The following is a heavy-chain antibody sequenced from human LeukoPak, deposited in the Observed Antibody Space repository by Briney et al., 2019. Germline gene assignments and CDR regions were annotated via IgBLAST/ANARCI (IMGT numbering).Heavy chain of an antibody. CDR1: GGTFSSYA. V-gene: IGHV1-69*13. CDR3: ARDRGGGSYLFDY. J-gene: IGHJ4*02. D-gene: IGHD1-26*01. Sequence: SVKVSCKASGGTFSSYAISWVRQAPGQGLEWMGGIIPIFGTANYAQKFQGRVTITADESTSTAYMELSSLRSEDTAVYYCARDRGGGSYLFDYWGQGTLVTVSS. CDR2: IIPIFGTA.